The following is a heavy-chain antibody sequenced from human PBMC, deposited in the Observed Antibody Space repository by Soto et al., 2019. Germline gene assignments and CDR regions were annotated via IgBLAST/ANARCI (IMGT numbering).Heavy chain of an antibody. CDR1: GYSFTAYS. D-gene: IGHD6-6*01. Sequence: GASVKVACKASGYSFTAYSLYWVRQAPGQGLEWMGWVNTNNGDTSYAQNIQDRVTMTRDTAIRTAYMELTSLTSDDTAVYYCARPTPARELVYWGQGTLVTVSS. CDR2: VNTNNGDT. J-gene: IGHJ4*02. CDR3: ARPTPARELVY. V-gene: IGHV1-2*02.